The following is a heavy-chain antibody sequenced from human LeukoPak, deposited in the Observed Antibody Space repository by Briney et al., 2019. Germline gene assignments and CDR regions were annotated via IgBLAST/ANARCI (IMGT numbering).Heavy chain of an antibody. CDR3: ASLAVAGTLGFDY. D-gene: IGHD6-19*01. Sequence: PSETLSLTCTVSGGSISSGSYYWSWIRQPAGKGLEWIGRFYTSGSTNYNPSLKSRVTISVDTSKDQFSLKLSSVTAADTAVYYCASLAVAGTLGFDYWGQGTLVTVSS. CDR2: FYTSGST. J-gene: IGHJ4*02. V-gene: IGHV4-61*02. CDR1: GGSISSGSYY.